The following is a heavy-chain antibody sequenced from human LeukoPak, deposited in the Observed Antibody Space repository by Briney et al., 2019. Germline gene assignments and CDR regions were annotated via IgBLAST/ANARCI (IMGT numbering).Heavy chain of an antibody. CDR1: GFSVSSNY. D-gene: IGHD4-17*01. J-gene: IGHJ6*03. V-gene: IGHV3-53*01. CDR3: ARDEDYGDYYYYYYMDV. CDR2: IYSGGDT. Sequence: GGSLRLSCAASGFSVSSNYISWVRQAPGKGLEWVSVIYSGGDTFYADSVKGRFTISRDNSKNTLYLQMNSLRAEDTALYYCARDEDYGDYYYYYYMDVWGKGTTVTVSS.